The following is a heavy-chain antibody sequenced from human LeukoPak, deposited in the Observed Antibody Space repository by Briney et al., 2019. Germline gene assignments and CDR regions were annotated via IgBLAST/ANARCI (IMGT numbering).Heavy chain of an antibody. V-gene: IGHV6-1*01. Sequence: SQTLSLTCAISGDSVSSNSAAWNWLRQSPSRGLDWLGRTYYRSKWYNDYAVSVKSRITINPDTSKNQFSLQLNSVTPEDTALYYCAIGSSSGVSYYFDYWGQGTLVTVSS. CDR1: GDSVSSNSAA. J-gene: IGHJ4*02. CDR3: AIGSSSGVSYYFDY. D-gene: IGHD6-6*01. CDR2: TYYRSKWYN.